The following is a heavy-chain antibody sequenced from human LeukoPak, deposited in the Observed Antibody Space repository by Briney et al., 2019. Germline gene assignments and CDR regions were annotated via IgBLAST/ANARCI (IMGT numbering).Heavy chain of an antibody. CDR3: ATETEYYYDQ. V-gene: IGHV3-7*04. D-gene: IGHD3-22*01. J-gene: IGHJ4*02. CDR1: GFTFSSYW. CDR2: IKHDGIEK. Sequence: GGSLRLSCAVSGFTFSSYWMSWVRQAPGKGLEWVANIKHDGIEKYYLDSVKGRFTIPRDNAKNSLYLQMNSLRAEDTAVYYCATETEYYYDQWGQGTLVTVSS.